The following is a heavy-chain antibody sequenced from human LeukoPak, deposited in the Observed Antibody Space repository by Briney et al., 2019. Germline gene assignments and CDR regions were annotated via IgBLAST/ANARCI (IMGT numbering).Heavy chain of an antibody. J-gene: IGHJ6*04. D-gene: IGHD3-10*02. CDR3: AELGITMIGGV. CDR1: GFSVSTNY. Sequence: GGSLRLSCAASGFSVSTNYVSWVRQAPGKGLEWVSYISSSGSNIYYADSVKGRFTISRDNAKNSLYLQMNSLRAEDTAVYYCAELGITMIGGVWGKGTTVTISS. V-gene: IGHV3-48*03. CDR2: ISSSGSNI.